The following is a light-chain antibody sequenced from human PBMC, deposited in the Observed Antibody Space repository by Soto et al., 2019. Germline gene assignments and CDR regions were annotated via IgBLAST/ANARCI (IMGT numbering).Light chain of an antibody. CDR2: AAS. V-gene: IGKV1-39*01. J-gene: IGKJ5*01. Sequence: DIQMTQSPSSLSASVGDRVTITCRASQSISIYLNWYQQKPGQAPKLLIYAASSLQSGVPSRFSGSGSGTDFTLTISSLQPEDFATYYCRQSYSTPITFGHGTRLEIK. CDR3: RQSYSTPIT. CDR1: QSISIY.